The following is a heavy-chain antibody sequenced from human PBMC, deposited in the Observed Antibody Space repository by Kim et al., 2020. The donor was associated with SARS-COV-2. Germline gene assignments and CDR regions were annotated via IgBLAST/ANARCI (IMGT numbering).Heavy chain of an antibody. Sequence: LKSRVTISVGTSKNQFSLKLSSVTAADTAVYYCARDSPGDYGFYYYGMDVWGQGTTVTVSS. CDR3: ARDSPGDYGFYYYGMDV. V-gene: IGHV4-31*02. D-gene: IGHD4-17*01. J-gene: IGHJ6*02.